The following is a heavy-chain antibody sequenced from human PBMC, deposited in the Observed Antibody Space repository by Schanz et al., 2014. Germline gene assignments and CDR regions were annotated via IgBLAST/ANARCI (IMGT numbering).Heavy chain of an antibody. J-gene: IGHJ3*01. CDR2: ISGSGETT. CDR1: GFTFSSYA. Sequence: EVQLLESFFFFFHPLGSLRLSCAASGFTFSSYAMSWVRQAPGKGLEWVSAISGSGETTYYADSVKGRFTISRENSKKTVYLQMDSSRSEDTAVYFCTRDRGSLVTHNDALNLWGQGTMVSVSS. CDR3: TRDRGSLVTHNDALNL. V-gene: IGHV3-23*01. D-gene: IGHD2-8*02.